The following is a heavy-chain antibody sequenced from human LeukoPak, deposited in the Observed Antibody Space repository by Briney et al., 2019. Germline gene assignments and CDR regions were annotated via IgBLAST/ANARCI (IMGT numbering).Heavy chain of an antibody. D-gene: IGHD2-21*01. CDR1: GFTFSSYG. CDR2: ISYDGSNK. J-gene: IGHJ6*02. CDR3: AKDCGGDCYYYGMDV. Sequence: GGSLRLSCAASGFTFSSYGMHWVRQAPGKGLEWVAVISYDGSNKYYADSVKGRFTISRDNSKNTLYLQMNSLRAEDTAVNYCAKDCGGDCYYYGMDVWGQGTTVTVSS. V-gene: IGHV3-30*18.